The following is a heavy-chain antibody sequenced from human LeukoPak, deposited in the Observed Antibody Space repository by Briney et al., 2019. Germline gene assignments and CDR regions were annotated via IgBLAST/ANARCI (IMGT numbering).Heavy chain of an antibody. J-gene: IGHJ4*02. CDR2: IYTSGST. D-gene: IGHD5-24*01. Sequence: SETLSLTCTVSGGSISSGSHYWSWIRQPAGKGLEWIGRIYTSGSTNYNPSLKSRVTISVDTSKNQFSLKLSSVTAADTAVYYCARGDGYNFWSFRYWGQGTLVTVSS. V-gene: IGHV4-61*02. CDR3: ARGDGYNFWSFRY. CDR1: GGSISSGSHY.